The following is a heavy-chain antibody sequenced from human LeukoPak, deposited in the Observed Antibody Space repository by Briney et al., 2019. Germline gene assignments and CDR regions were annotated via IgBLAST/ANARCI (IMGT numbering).Heavy chain of an antibody. CDR3: ARGPHGRIYDILTGFDY. D-gene: IGHD3-9*01. Sequence: ASVKVSCKASGGTFSSYAICWVRQAPGQGLEWMGGIMPVFGSANYAQNLQGRVTITADESTNTAYMELSSLRSEDTAVYYCARGPHGRIYDILTGFDYWGQGTLVTVSS. V-gene: IGHV1-69*13. CDR1: GGTFSSYA. CDR2: IMPVFGSA. J-gene: IGHJ4*02.